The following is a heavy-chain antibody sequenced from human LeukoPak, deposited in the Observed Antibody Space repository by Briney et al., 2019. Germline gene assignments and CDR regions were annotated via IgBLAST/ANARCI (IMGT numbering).Heavy chain of an antibody. J-gene: IGHJ5*02. CDR3: ARDNLRRSYGSGSQNWFDP. D-gene: IGHD3-10*01. CDR1: GFTFSSYE. V-gene: IGHV3-48*03. Sequence: PGGSLRLSCAASGFTFSSYEMNWVRQAPGKGLEWVSYISSNGSTIYYADSVKGRFTISRDNAKNSLYLQMNSLRAEDTAVYYCARDNLRRSYGSGSQNWFDPWGQGTLVTVSS. CDR2: ISSNGSTI.